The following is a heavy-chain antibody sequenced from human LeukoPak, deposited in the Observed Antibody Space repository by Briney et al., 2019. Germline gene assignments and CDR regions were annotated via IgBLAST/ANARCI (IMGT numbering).Heavy chain of an antibody. D-gene: IGHD2-2*01. CDR2: IYDSGST. CDR3: ARGADIVVVPAATAVDY. V-gene: IGHV4-30-4*01. J-gene: IGHJ4*02. CDR1: GASIRSGDYY. Sequence: PSQTLSLTCTVSGASIRSGDYYWSWIRQPPGKGLEWIGYIYDSGSTYYNPSLKSRITISVDTSENRFSLKLSSVTATDTAVYYCARGADIVVVPAATAVDYWGQGTLVTVSS.